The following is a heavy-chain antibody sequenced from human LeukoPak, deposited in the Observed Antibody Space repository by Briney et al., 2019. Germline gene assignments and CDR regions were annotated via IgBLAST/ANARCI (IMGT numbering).Heavy chain of an antibody. CDR2: IYSGGST. CDR3: AKDGNYDFWSGYYYGGDY. CDR1: GFTVSSNY. Sequence: PGGSLRLSCVASGFTVSSNYMSWVRQAPGKGLEWVSVIYSGGSTYYADSVKGRFTISRDNSKNTLYLQMNSLRAEDTAVYYCAKDGNYDFWSGYYYGGDYWGQGTLVTVSS. V-gene: IGHV3-53*01. J-gene: IGHJ4*02. D-gene: IGHD3-3*01.